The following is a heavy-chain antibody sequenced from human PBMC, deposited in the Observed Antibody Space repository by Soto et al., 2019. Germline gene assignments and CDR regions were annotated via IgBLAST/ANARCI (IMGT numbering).Heavy chain of an antibody. J-gene: IGHJ4*02. CDR3: ARDPSYSGSGSYYYFDY. CDR1: GFTFSISS. D-gene: IGHD3-10*01. V-gene: IGHV3-21*01. Sequence: GGSLRLSCAASGFTFSISSMNWVRQAPGKGLEWVSSISGTSDYISYADSVKGRFTISRDNAKNSLYLQMNSLRAEDTAVYFCARDPSYSGSGSYYYFDYWGQGALVTVSS. CDR2: ISGTSDYI.